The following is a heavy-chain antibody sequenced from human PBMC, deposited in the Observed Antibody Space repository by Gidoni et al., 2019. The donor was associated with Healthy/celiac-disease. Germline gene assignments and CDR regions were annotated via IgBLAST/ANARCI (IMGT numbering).Heavy chain of an antibody. V-gene: IGHV4-34*01. CDR2: INHSGST. CDR1: GGSFSGYY. Sequence: QVQLQQWGAGLLKPSEPLSLTCAVYGGSFSGYYWSWIRQPPGKGLEWIGEINHSGSTNYNPSLKSRVTISVDTSKNQFSLKLSSVTAADTAVYYCARGRGIAAAGTRGAFDIWGQGTMVTVSS. CDR3: ARGRGIAAAGTRGAFDI. J-gene: IGHJ3*02. D-gene: IGHD6-13*01.